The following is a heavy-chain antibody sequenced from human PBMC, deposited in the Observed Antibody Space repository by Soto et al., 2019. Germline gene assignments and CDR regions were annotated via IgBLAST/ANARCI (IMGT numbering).Heavy chain of an antibody. Sequence: GASVKVSCKTSGYTFTSYTMHWVRQAPGQRFEWMGWINPGNGKTKYSQKFQGRVTITTDTSTSTAYMELSSLRSEDTAVYYCAIVSGALLVSYWGQGTLVTVSS. V-gene: IGHV1-3*01. CDR2: INPGNGKT. CDR3: AIVSGALLVSY. CDR1: GYTFTSYT. J-gene: IGHJ4*02. D-gene: IGHD3-10*01.